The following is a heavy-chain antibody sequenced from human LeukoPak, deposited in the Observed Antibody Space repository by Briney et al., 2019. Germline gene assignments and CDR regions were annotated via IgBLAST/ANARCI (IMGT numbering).Heavy chain of an antibody. D-gene: IGHD3-9*01. CDR1: GFTFSTYG. Sequence: GRSLRLSCAASGFTFSTYGMHWVRQAPGKGLEWVAVTSFDGSNQYYADSVKGRFTIPRDNFKSTLFLQMNSLTAEDTAVYYCAKGIRDFSWLPSFDWWGQGIQVTVSS. CDR2: TSFDGSNQ. J-gene: IGHJ4*02. CDR3: AKGIRDFSWLPSFDW. V-gene: IGHV3-30*18.